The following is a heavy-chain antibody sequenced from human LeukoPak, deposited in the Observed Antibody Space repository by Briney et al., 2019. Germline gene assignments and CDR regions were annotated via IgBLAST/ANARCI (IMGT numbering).Heavy chain of an antibody. CDR2: INPNSGGT. V-gene: IGHV1-2*02. CDR3: ARAVDCSSTSCYLFDY. Sequence: ASVTVSCKASGYTFTGYYMHWVRQATGQGLEWMGWINPNSGGTNYAQKFQGRVTMTRDTSISTAYMELSRLRSDDTAVYYCARAVDCSSTSCYLFDYWGQGTLVTVSS. D-gene: IGHD2-2*01. J-gene: IGHJ4*02. CDR1: GYTFTGYY.